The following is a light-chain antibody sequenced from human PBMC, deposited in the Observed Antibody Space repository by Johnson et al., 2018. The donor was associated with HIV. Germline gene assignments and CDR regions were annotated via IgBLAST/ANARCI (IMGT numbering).Light chain of an antibody. CDR3: GAWDSSLTTYV. J-gene: IGLJ1*01. V-gene: IGLV1-51*02. Sequence: QSVLTQPPSVSAAPGQTVTISCSGSSSNVGLNYVSWYQQLPGTAPKLLIYQNNKRPSGIPDRFSGSQSGTSATLGITGLQTGDEADYYCGAWDSSLTTYVFGTGTTVTVL. CDR1: SSNVGLNY. CDR2: QNN.